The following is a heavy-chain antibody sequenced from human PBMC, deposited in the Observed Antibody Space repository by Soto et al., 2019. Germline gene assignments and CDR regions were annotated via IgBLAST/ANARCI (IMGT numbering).Heavy chain of an antibody. D-gene: IGHD6-13*01. V-gene: IGHV4-61*01. CDR2: IYNSGST. J-gene: IGHJ2*01. CDR1: GGSVSGGTHY. Sequence: QAQLQESGPGPVKPSETLSLTCTVSGGSVSGGTHYWSWIRQPPGKGPEWIGYIYNSGSTNYNPPLKSRVTISVDTSKNQFSLKLSSVTAADTAVYYCARGYRTSWYWFDLWGRGTLVTVSS. CDR3: ARGYRTSWYWFDL.